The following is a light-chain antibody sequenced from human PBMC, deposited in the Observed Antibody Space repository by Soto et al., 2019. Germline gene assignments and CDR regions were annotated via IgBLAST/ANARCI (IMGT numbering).Light chain of an antibody. V-gene: IGKV3-11*01. CDR3: QHRPNWPLT. CDR1: QSISSH. CDR2: DVS. Sequence: EIVLTQSPATLSLSPGERATLSCRASQSISSHLAWYQQKPGQAPRLLMYDVSNRATGIPARFSGSGSGTDFTLTISSLEPEDFAVYYCQHRPNWPLTFGGGTKVEIK. J-gene: IGKJ4*01.